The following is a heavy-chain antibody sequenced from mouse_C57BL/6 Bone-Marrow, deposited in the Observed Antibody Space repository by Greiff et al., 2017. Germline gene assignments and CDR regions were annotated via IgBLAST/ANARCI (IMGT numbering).Heavy chain of an antibody. Sequence: EVHLVESGGGLVKPGGSLKLSCAASGFTFSDYGMHWVRQAPEKGLEWVAYISSGSSTIYYAATVKGRFTISRDNAKNTLFLQMTSLRSEDTAMYYCARPAYYSNYLFYYFDYWGQGTTLTVSS. D-gene: IGHD2-5*01. V-gene: IGHV5-17*01. CDR3: ARPAYYSNYLFYYFDY. CDR1: GFTFSDYG. CDR2: ISSGSSTI. J-gene: IGHJ2*01.